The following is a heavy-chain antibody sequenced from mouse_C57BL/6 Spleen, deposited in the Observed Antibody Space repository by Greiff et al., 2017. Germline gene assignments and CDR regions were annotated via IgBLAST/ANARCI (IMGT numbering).Heavy chain of an antibody. Sequence: EVKLQESGPGLVKPSQSLSLTCSVTGYSITSGYYWNWIRQFPGNKLEWMGYISYDGSNNYNPSLKNRISITRDTSKNQFFLKLNSVTTEDTATYYCARGQRGLAWFAYWGQGTLVTVSA. V-gene: IGHV3-6*01. J-gene: IGHJ3*01. CDR3: ARGQRGLAWFAY. D-gene: IGHD4-1*02. CDR2: ISYDGSN. CDR1: GYSITSGYY.